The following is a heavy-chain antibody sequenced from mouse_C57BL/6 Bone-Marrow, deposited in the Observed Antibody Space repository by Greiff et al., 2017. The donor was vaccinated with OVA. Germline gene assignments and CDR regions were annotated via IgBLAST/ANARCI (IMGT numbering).Heavy chain of an antibody. CDR3: ARGGLRLRWYAMDY. CDR1: GYSITSGYY. D-gene: IGHD3-2*02. V-gene: IGHV3-6*01. Sequence: DVKLVESGPGLVKPSQSLSLTCSVTGYSITSGYYWNWIRQFPGNKLEWMGYISYDGSNNYNPSLKNRISITRDTSKNQFFLKLNSVTTEDTATYYCARGGLRLRWYAMDYWGQGTSVTVSS. J-gene: IGHJ4*01. CDR2: ISYDGSN.